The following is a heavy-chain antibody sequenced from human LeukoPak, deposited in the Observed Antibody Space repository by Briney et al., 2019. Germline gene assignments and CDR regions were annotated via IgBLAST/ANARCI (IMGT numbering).Heavy chain of an antibody. Sequence: GGSLRLSCAASGFTFTDYAIYWVRQAPGKGLEWVSHISSSSTTIDYADSVKGRFTISRDNAKNSLYLQMNSLRDEDTAVYYCARLTVVTATRSLDYWGQGTLVTVSS. V-gene: IGHV3-48*02. CDR2: ISSSSTTI. J-gene: IGHJ4*02. CDR3: ARLTVVTATRSLDY. D-gene: IGHD2-21*02. CDR1: GFTFTDYA.